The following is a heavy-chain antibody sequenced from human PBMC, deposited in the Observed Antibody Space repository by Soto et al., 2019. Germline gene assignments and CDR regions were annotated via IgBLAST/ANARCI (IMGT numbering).Heavy chain of an antibody. J-gene: IGHJ4*02. CDR2: VSYFGTT. CDR3: ARRMEDSNGKSFDY. CDR1: GGPLTTYF. D-gene: IGHD3-22*01. Sequence: SETLSLTCNVSGGPLTTYFWSWIRQPPGKGLEWIGYVSYFGTTNYNPSLQSRLTISLDTSKTHFSLNLSSVTAADTAVYYCARRMEDSNGKSFDYWSLGTLVTVSS. V-gene: IGHV4-59*01.